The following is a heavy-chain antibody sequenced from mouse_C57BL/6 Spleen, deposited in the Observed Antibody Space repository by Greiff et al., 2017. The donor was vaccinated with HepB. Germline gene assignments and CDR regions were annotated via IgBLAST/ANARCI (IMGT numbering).Heavy chain of an antibody. CDR1: GYTFTDYY. Sequence: EVQLQQSGPELVKPGASVKISCKASGYTFTDYYMNWVKQSHGKSLEWIGDINPNNGGTSYNQKFKGKATLTVDKSSSTAYMELRSLTSEDSAVYYCASYSSGYVIAYWGQGTLVTVSA. J-gene: IGHJ3*01. V-gene: IGHV1-26*01. D-gene: IGHD3-2*02. CDR2: INPNNGGT. CDR3: ASYSSGYVIAY.